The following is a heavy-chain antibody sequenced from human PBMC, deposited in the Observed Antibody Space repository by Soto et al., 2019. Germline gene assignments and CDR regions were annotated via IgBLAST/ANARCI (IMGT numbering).Heavy chain of an antibody. V-gene: IGHV4-31*03. CDR2: IYYSGST. Sequence: QVQLQESGPGLVKPSQTLSLTCTVSGGSISSGGYYWSWIRQHPGKGLEWIGYIYYSGSTYYNPSLKSRVTISVDTSKNQFSLKLSSVTAADTAVYYCARDGHPDYGDYKRLDYWGQGTLVTVSS. J-gene: IGHJ4*02. CDR3: ARDGHPDYGDYKRLDY. CDR1: GGSISSGGYY. D-gene: IGHD4-17*01.